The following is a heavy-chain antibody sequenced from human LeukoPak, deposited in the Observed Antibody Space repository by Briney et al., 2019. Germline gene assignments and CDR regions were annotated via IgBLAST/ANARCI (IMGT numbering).Heavy chain of an antibody. Sequence: SETLSLTCTVSGGSISSYCWSWIRQPAGKGLEWIGRIYTSGSTNYNPSLKSRVTMSVDTSKNQFSLKLSSVTAADTAVYYCARDKLWFGDLDYWGQGTLVTVSS. V-gene: IGHV4-4*07. J-gene: IGHJ4*02. CDR3: ARDKLWFGDLDY. CDR1: GGSISSYC. CDR2: IYTSGST. D-gene: IGHD3-10*01.